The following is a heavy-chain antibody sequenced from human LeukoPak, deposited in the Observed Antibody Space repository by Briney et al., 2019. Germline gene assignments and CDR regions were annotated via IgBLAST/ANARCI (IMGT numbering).Heavy chain of an antibody. CDR1: GFTFSIYA. CDR3: ARDRGGSGWYYFDY. V-gene: IGHV3-30-3*01. D-gene: IGHD6-19*01. CDR2: ISYNGTNE. Sequence: PGGSLRLSCAASGFTFSIYAIHWVRQAPGKGLEWVAGISYNGTNEYYPDSLKGRFTISRDNSKNTLYLQMNSLRAEDTASYYCARDRGGSGWYYFDYWGQGTLVTVSS. J-gene: IGHJ4*02.